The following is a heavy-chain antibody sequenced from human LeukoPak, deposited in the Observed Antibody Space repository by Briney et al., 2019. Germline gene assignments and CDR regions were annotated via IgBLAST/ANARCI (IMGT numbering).Heavy chain of an antibody. V-gene: IGHV4-59*01. CDR2: IYYSGST. CDR1: GGSISSYY. Sequence: PSETLSLTCTVSGGSISSYYWSWIRQPPGKGLEWIGYIYYSGSTNYNPSLKSRVTISVDTSKNQSSLKLSSVTAADTAVYYCARTYYYDSSGYFFDYWGQGTLVTVSS. J-gene: IGHJ4*02. D-gene: IGHD3-22*01. CDR3: ARTYYYDSSGYFFDY.